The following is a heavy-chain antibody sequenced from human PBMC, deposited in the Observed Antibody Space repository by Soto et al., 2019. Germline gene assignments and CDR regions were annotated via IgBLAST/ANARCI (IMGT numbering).Heavy chain of an antibody. V-gene: IGHV3-30-3*01. Sequence: QVQLVESGGGVVQPGRSLRLSCAASGFTFSSYAMHWVRQAPGKGLAWVAVISYDGSNKYYADSVKGRFTISRDNSKNTLYLQMNSLRAEDTAVYYCARDLFKGNSTHYGMDVWGQGTTVTVSS. D-gene: IGHD2-2*01. CDR1: GFTFSSYA. J-gene: IGHJ6*02. CDR3: ARDLFKGNSTHYGMDV. CDR2: ISYDGSNK.